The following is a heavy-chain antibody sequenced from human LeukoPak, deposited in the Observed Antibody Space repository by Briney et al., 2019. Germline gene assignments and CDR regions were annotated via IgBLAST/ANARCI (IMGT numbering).Heavy chain of an antibody. V-gene: IGHV3-23*01. CDR1: GFTFSSYA. CDR3: TKSLRGSSGYPFDY. CDR2: ISGSGGST. Sequence: GGSLRLSCTASGFTFSSYAMSWVRKAPGKGLEWVSAISGSGGSTYYADSAKGRFTISRDNSKNTPYLQMNSLRAEDTAVYYWTKSLRGSSGYPFDYWGQGTLVTVSS. D-gene: IGHD3-22*01. J-gene: IGHJ4*02.